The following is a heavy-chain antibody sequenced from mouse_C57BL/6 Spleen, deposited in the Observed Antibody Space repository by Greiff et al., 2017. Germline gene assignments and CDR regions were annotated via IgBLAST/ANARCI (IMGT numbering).Heavy chain of an antibody. CDR1: GYTFTSYW. CDR3: ARGGDSSGHFDY. Sequence: QVQLQQPGAELVKPGASVKMSCKASGYTFTSYWITWVKQRPGQGLEWIGDIYPGSGSTNYNEKFKSKATLTVDTSSSTANMQLSSQTSEDSAVSCCARGGDSSGHFDYWGQGTTLTVSS. CDR2: IYPGSGST. D-gene: IGHD3-2*02. J-gene: IGHJ2*01. V-gene: IGHV1-55*01.